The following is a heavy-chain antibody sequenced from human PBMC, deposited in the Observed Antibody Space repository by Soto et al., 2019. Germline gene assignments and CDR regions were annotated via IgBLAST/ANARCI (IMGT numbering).Heavy chain of an antibody. D-gene: IGHD6-13*01. Sequence: VECLRSSCKVSGYSFTTYGIIWVLQMPGKGLEWMGRIDPSDSYTNYSPSFQGHVTISADKSISTAYLQWSSLKASDTAMYYCARLPHSSSWYTYYYGMDVWGQGTTVTVSS. CDR2: IDPSDSYT. V-gene: IGHV5-10-1*01. CDR3: ARLPHSSSWYTYYYGMDV. J-gene: IGHJ6*01. CDR1: GYSFTTYG.